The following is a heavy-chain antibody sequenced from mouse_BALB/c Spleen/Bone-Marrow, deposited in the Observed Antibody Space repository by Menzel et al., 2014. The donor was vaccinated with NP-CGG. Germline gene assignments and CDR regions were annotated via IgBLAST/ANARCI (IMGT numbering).Heavy chain of an antibody. CDR3: ARHGSSGFDY. CDR2: ILPGNGNT. D-gene: IGHD1-1*01. V-gene: IGHV1-9*01. J-gene: IGHJ2*01. Sequence: VQLVESGAELMKPGASVKISCKATGHTFSTYWIEWVKQRPGHGLEWIGEILPGNGNTDYNEKFKGKATFTADTSSNTAYMQLSSLTSEDSAVFYCARHGSSGFDYWGQGTALTVSS. CDR1: GHTFSTYW.